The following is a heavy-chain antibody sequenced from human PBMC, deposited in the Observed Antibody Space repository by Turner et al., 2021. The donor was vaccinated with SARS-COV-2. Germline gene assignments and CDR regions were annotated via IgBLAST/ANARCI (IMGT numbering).Heavy chain of an antibody. CDR1: GGSISSYY. Sequence: QVQLQESGPGRVKPSETLSLTCTVSGGSISSYYWSWIRQPPGKGLEWIGYIYYSGSTNYNPALKSRVTISVDTSKNQFSLKLSSVTAADTAVYYCARDPGEGSFDYWGQGTLVTVSS. D-gene: IGHD3-16*01. J-gene: IGHJ4*02. V-gene: IGHV4-59*01. CDR3: ARDPGEGSFDY. CDR2: IYYSGST.